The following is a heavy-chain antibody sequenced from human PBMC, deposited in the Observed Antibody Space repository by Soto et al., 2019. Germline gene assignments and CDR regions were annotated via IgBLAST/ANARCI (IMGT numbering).Heavy chain of an antibody. D-gene: IGHD3-3*01. CDR2: IYYSGST. CDR1: GGSISSGDYY. V-gene: IGHV4-30-4*01. CDR3: ARAHYDFWSGSPGYFDY. Sequence: SETLSLTCTVSGGSISSGDYYWSWIRQPPGKGLEWIGYIYYSGSTYYNPSLKSRVTISVDTSKNQFSLKLSSVTAADTAVYYCARAHYDFWSGSPGYFDYWGQGTLVTVSS. J-gene: IGHJ4*02.